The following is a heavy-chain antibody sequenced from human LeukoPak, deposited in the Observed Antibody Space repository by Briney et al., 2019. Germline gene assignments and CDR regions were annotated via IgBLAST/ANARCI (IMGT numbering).Heavy chain of an antibody. J-gene: IGHJ4*02. CDR1: GYTFTGYY. CDR2: INPNSGGT. V-gene: IGHV1-2*06. Sequence: ASVKVSCXASGYTFTGYYMHWVRQAPGQGLAWMGRINPNSGGTNYAQKFQGRVTMTRDTSISTAYMELSRLRSDDTAVYYCARGRGSLIDYWGQGTLVTVSS. D-gene: IGHD1-26*01. CDR3: ARGRGSLIDY.